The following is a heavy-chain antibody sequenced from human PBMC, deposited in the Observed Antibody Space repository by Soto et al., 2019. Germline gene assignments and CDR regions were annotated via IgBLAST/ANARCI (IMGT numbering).Heavy chain of an antibody. CDR1: GGSISSGGYY. V-gene: IGHV4-31*03. J-gene: IGHJ4*02. CDR3: ARSMITFGGVIGNFDY. D-gene: IGHD3-16*02. Sequence: PSETLSLTCTVSGGSISSGGYYWSWIRQHPGKGLEWIGYIYYSGSTYYNPYLKSRVTISVDTSKNQFSLKLNSVTAADTAVNYCARSMITFGGVIGNFDYWGQGTLVTVSS. CDR2: IYYSGST.